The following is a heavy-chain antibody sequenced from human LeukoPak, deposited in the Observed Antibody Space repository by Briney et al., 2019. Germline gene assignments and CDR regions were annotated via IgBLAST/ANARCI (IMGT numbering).Heavy chain of an antibody. V-gene: IGHV3-21*01. Sequence: GGSLRLSCAASGFTFSSYTMNWARQAPGKGLEWVSSISGSSRHKYYADSVKGRFTISRDNAKNSLYLQMNSLRAEDTAVYYCARTANFAAGYYIDYWGQGTLVTVSS. D-gene: IGHD6-13*01. CDR1: GFTFSSYT. CDR3: ARTANFAAGYYIDY. J-gene: IGHJ4*02. CDR2: ISGSSRHK.